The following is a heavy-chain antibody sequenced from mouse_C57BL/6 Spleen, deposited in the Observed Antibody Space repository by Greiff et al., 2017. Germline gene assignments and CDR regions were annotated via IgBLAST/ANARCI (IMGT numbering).Heavy chain of an antibody. CDR1: GFTFSDYG. CDR2: ISSGSSTI. CDR3: ASTTVHWYFDV. Sequence: EVHLVESGGGLVKPGGSLKLSCAASGFTFSDYGMHWVRQAPETGLEWVAYISSGSSTIYYADTVKGRFTISRDNAKNTLFLQMTSLRSEDTAMYYCASTTVHWYFDVWGTGTTVTVSS. V-gene: IGHV5-17*01. J-gene: IGHJ1*03. D-gene: IGHD1-1*01.